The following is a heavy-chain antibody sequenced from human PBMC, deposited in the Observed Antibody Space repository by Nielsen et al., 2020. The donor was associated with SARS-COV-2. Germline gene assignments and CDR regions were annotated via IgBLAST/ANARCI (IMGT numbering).Heavy chain of an antibody. Sequence: ASVKVSCKASGYTFTGYYMHWVRQAPEQGLEWMGWINPNSGGTNYAQKFQGRVTMTRDTSISTAYMELSRLRSDDTAVYYCAAVDTAMVTQGPYYYYGIDVWGQGTTVTVSS. CDR2: INPNSGGT. J-gene: IGHJ6*02. CDR3: AAVDTAMVTQGPYYYYGIDV. CDR1: GYTFTGYY. V-gene: IGHV1-2*02. D-gene: IGHD5-18*01.